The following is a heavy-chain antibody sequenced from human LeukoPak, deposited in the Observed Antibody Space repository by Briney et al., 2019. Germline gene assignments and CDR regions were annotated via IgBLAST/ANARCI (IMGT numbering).Heavy chain of an antibody. CDR3: ARVDSSGWYYFDY. Sequence: PSETLSLTCSVSGGYIGSYFWSWIRPPAGKELEYIGRFYTSGSTNYNPSLKSRVTISVDTSKNQFSLKLSSVTAADTDVYYCARVDSSGWYYFDYWGQGTLVTVSS. CDR1: GGYIGSYF. J-gene: IGHJ4*02. CDR2: FYTSGST. D-gene: IGHD6-19*01. V-gene: IGHV4-4*07.